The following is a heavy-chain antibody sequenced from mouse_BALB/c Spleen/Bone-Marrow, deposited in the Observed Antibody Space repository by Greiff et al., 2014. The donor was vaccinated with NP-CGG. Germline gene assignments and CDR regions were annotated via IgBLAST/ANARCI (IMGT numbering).Heavy chain of an antibody. D-gene: IGHD2-14*01. CDR2: IDPETGGT. V-gene: IGHV1-15*01. CDR3: ANLAPFYRYDGGFTY. CDR1: GFTFTDYE. Sequence: LQESGAELVRPGASVTLSCKAAGFTFTDYEMHWVKQTPVHGLEWIGGIDPETGGTAYNQKFQGKATLTADKSSNTAYMGLRSLTSEDSAVYFGANLAPFYRYDGGFTYWGQGTLVTVSA. J-gene: IGHJ3*01.